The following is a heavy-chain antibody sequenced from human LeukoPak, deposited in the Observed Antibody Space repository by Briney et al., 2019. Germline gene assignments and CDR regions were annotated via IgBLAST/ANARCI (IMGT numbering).Heavy chain of an antibody. D-gene: IGHD2-2*01. CDR2: ISAYNGNT. V-gene: IGHV1-18*01. CDR1: GYTFTSYG. CDR3: ARRYCSSTSCYGDY. Sequence: ASVKVSCKASGYTFTSYGISWVRQAPGQGLEWMGWISAYNGNTNYAQKLQGRVTMTTDTSTSTAYMGLRSLRSDDTAVYYCARRYCSSTSCYGDYWGQGTLVTVSS. J-gene: IGHJ4*02.